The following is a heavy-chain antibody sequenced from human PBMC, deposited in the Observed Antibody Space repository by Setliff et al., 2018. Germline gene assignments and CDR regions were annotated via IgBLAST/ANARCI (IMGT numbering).Heavy chain of an antibody. CDR3: ARSESCGATNCSPFDY. D-gene: IGHD2-2*01. Sequence: GGSLRLSCAASGLFFRSYEMNWVRQTPGKGLEWVAVIWDDGGNKYHADSVKGRFTISRDNAKNSLYLQMNSLRAEDTAVYYCARSESCGATNCSPFDYWGQGTLVTVSS. J-gene: IGHJ4*02. CDR1: GLFFRSYE. V-gene: IGHV3-33*08. CDR2: IWDDGGNK.